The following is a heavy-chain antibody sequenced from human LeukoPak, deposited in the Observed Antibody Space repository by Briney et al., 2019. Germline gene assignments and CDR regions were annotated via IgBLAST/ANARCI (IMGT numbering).Heavy chain of an antibody. Sequence: PSETLSLTCTVSGGSISSYSWSWIRQPPGKGLEWIGYIHNCGSTTYNPSLNSRVTISLDTSKNQFSLNLSSVTAADTAVYYCASSMARGVISSYYYAMDVWGQGTTVTVS. CDR1: GGSISSYS. V-gene: IGHV4-59*01. CDR3: ASSMARGVISSYYYAMDV. CDR2: IHNCGST. J-gene: IGHJ6*02. D-gene: IGHD3-10*01.